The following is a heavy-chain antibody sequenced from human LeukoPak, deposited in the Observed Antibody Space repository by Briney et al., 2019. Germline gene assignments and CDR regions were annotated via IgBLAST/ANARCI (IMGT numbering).Heavy chain of an antibody. CDR2: INSDGSST. CDR3: ARGVVRGYSGSYSAYYYYGMDV. J-gene: IGHJ6*02. Sequence: PGGSLRLSCAASGFTFSSYWMHWVRQAPGKGLVWVSRINSDGSSTSYADSVKGRFTISRDNAKNSLYLQMNSLRAEDTAVYYCARGVVRGYSGSYSAYYYYGMDVWGQGTTVTVSS. V-gene: IGHV3-74*01. D-gene: IGHD1-26*01. CDR1: GFTFSSYW.